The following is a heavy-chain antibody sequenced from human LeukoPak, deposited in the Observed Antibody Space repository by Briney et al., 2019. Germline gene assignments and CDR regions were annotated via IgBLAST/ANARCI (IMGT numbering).Heavy chain of an antibody. D-gene: IGHD6-25*01. CDR1: GFTVSSNY. CDR2: IYSGGST. CDR3: ARDSPAARIDY. J-gene: IGHJ4*02. Sequence: GGSLRLSCAASGFTVSSNYMSWVRQAPGKGLEWVSVIYSGGSTYYADSVKGRFTISRDNSKNTLYLQMNSLRAEDMAVYYCARDSPAARIDYWGQGTLVTVSS. V-gene: IGHV3-53*01.